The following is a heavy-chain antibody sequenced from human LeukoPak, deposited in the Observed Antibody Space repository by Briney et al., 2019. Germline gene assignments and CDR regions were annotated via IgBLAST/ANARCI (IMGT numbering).Heavy chain of an antibody. D-gene: IGHD4-23*01. J-gene: IGHJ4*02. CDR1: GFTFSSYA. CDR2: ISGSSGST. V-gene: IGHV3-23*01. Sequence: GGSLRLSCAASGFTFSSYAMSWVRQAPGKGLEWVSAISGSSGSTYYADSVKGGFTISRDNSKNTLYQQMNSLRAEDTAVYYCAKSARTGVTPFDYWGQGTLVTVSS. CDR3: AKSARTGVTPFDY.